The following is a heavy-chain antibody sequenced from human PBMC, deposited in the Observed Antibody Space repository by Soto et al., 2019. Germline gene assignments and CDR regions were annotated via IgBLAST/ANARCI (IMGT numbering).Heavy chain of an antibody. J-gene: IGHJ4*02. CDR2: ISSSGDII. D-gene: IGHD3-22*01. Sequence: LRLSCAASGFTFSDHYMSWIRQAPGKGLEWVSYISSSGDIIYYADSVKGRFTISRDNAKNSLYLQMNSLRAEDTAVYYCARDLGYYDSGGYFDYWGQGTLVTVSS. CDR3: ARDLGYYDSGGYFDY. V-gene: IGHV3-11*01. CDR1: GFTFSDHY.